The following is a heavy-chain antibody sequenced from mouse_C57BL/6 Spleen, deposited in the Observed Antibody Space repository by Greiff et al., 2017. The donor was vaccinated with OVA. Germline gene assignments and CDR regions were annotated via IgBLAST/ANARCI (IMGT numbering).Heavy chain of an antibody. Sequence: EVQLQQSGPELVKPGASVKISCKASGYTFTDYYLNWVKQSHGKILEWIGDLNPNNGGTSYNQKFKGKATLTVDKAYSTYYKELRSLTAEDSAFYYCARSPHYYGSSYYFDYWGQGTTLTVSS. J-gene: IGHJ2*01. CDR1: GYTFTDYY. CDR3: ARSPHYYGSSYYFDY. V-gene: IGHV1-26*01. D-gene: IGHD1-1*01. CDR2: LNPNNGGT.